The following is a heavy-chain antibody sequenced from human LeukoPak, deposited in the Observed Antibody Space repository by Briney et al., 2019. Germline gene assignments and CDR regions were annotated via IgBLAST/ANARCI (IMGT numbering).Heavy chain of an antibody. CDR1: GFTFSNYA. CDR3: AKDRYRSGWYSDFDY. J-gene: IGHJ4*02. Sequence: GGSLRLSCAASGFTFSNYAMHCVRQAPGKGLEWVAVISDDGSNKYYGDSVKGRFTISRDNSKNTVYLEMNSLRAEDTAVYYCAKDRYRSGWYSDFDYWGQGTLGPVSS. CDR2: ISDDGSNK. V-gene: IGHV3-30*18. D-gene: IGHD6-19*01.